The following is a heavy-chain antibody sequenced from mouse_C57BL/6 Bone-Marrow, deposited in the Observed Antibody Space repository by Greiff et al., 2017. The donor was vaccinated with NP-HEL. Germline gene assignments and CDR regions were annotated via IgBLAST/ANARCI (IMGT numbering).Heavy chain of an antibody. J-gene: IGHJ2*01. CDR1: GFNIKDDY. D-gene: IGHD6-5*01. CDR3: TTSYVDY. V-gene: IGHV14-4*01. CDR2: IDPENGDT. Sequence: EVKLQQSGAELVRPGASVKLSCTASGFNIKDDYMHWVKQRPEQGLEWIGWIDPENGDTEYASKFQGKATITADTSSNTAYLQLSSLTSEDTAVYYCTTSYVDYWGQGTTLTVSS.